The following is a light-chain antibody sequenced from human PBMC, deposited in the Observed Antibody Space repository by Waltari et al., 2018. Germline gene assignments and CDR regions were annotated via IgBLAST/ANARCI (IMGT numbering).Light chain of an antibody. CDR2: KTS. V-gene: IGKV1-5*03. Sequence: DIQMTQSPSTLSASVGDRVTITCRTSDTIIHLLAWYQQKPGKAPKLLIYKTSTLESGVPSRFSGSGSGTEFTLTISSLQPDDFATYYCQQYHRDSTFGPGAKVEIK. CDR1: DTIIHL. CDR3: QQYHRDST. J-gene: IGKJ1*01.